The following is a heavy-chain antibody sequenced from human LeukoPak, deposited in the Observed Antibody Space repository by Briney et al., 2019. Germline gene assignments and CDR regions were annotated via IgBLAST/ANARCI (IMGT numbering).Heavy chain of an antibody. CDR2: IRSKTYGGTT. CDR3: ARAKDYSGHYGAY. V-gene: IGHV3-49*04. J-gene: IGHJ4*02. D-gene: IGHD4-11*01. CDR1: GFTFGDYA. Sequence: GGSLRLSCTASGFTFGDYAMSWVRQAPGKGLEWVGFIRSKTYGGTTEYAASVKGRFTISRDDSKSFAYLQMNSLQTEGTAVYYCARAKDYSGHYGAYWGQGTLVTVSS.